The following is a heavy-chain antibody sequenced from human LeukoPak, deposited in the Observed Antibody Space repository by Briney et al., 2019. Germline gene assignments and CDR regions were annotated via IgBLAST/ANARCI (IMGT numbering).Heavy chain of an antibody. D-gene: IGHD3-3*01. Sequence: PSETLSLTCTVSGGSISSSSYYWGWIRQPPGKGLEWIGSIYYSGSTYYNPSLKSRVTISVDTSKNQFSLELSSVTAAGTAVYYCAVKEWLFHLYGGYFDYWGQGTLVTVSS. CDR3: AVKEWLFHLYGGYFDY. CDR2: IYYSGST. J-gene: IGHJ4*02. CDR1: GGSISSSSYY. V-gene: IGHV4-39*01.